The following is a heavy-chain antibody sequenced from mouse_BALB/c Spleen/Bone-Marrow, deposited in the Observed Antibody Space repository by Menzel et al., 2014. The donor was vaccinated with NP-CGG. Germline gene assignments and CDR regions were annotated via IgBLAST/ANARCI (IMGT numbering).Heavy chain of an antibody. CDR3: ARNDYGNPHYAMDN. J-gene: IGHJ4*01. V-gene: IGHV2-4*02. CDR2: IWSGGST. CDR1: GFSVISYG. Sequence: QVQLKESGPGLVQPSQSLFITCTVSGFSVISYGVHWVRQPPGKGLEWLGVIWSGGSTDYNAAFISRLSISKDNSKSQVFFKMNSLQADDTAIYYCARNDYGNPHYAMDNWGQGTSVTVSS. D-gene: IGHD2-1*01.